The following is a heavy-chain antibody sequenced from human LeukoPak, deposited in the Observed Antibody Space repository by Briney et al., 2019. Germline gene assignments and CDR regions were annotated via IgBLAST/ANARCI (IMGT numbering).Heavy chain of an antibody. J-gene: IGHJ4*02. V-gene: IGHV4-59*01. CDR3: ARDLTHRYAGERAFDY. CDR1: GVSISGYY. CDR2: IHYNGKT. Sequence: PSETLSLTCTVSGVSISGYYWSWIRQPPGKTLEWIGYIHYNGKTNYNPSLESRVTISTDTSRNQFSLNLYSVTATDTAVYYCARDLTHRYAGERAFDYWGQGALVTVSS. D-gene: IGHD3-16*01.